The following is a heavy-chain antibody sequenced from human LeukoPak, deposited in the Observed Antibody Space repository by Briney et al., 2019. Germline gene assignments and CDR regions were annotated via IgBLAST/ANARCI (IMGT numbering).Heavy chain of an antibody. Sequence: SETLSLTCAVYGGSFSGYYWSWIRQPPGKGLEWTGEINHSGSTNYNPSLKSRVTISVDTSKNQFSLKLSSVTAADTAVYYCARGSLDCSGGSCYPIVDYWGQGTLVTVSS. CDR3: ARGSLDCSGGSCYPIVDY. V-gene: IGHV4-34*01. D-gene: IGHD2-15*01. J-gene: IGHJ4*02. CDR2: INHSGST. CDR1: GGSFSGYY.